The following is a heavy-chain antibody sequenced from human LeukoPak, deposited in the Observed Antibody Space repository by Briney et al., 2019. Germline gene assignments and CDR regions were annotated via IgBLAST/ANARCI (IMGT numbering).Heavy chain of an antibody. CDR1: GGSISTTGYY. J-gene: IGHJ4*02. CDR2: INYSGST. CDR3: AAYYYDSRGYFD. D-gene: IGHD3-22*01. Sequence: PSETLSLTCTVSGGSISTTGYYWGWSRQPPGKGLEWIGAINYSGSTYYNPSLKSRVTISADTSKTQFSLKLSTVTAADTAVYYCAAYYYDSRGYFDWGQGTLFTVSS. V-gene: IGHV4-39*01.